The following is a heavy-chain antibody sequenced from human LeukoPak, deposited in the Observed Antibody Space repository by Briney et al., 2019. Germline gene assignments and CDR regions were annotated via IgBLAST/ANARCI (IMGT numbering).Heavy chain of an antibody. D-gene: IGHD4-17*01. CDR2: ISGSGGST. CDR3: AKDQSYGGYFFGFDY. J-gene: IGHJ4*02. CDR1: GFTFSSYA. V-gene: IGHV3-23*01. Sequence: PGGSLRLSCAAAGFTFSSYAMSWVRQAPGKGLEWVSAISGSGGSTYYADSVKGRFTISRDNSKNTLYLQMNSLRAEETAVYYCAKDQSYGGYFFGFDYWGQGTLVTVSS.